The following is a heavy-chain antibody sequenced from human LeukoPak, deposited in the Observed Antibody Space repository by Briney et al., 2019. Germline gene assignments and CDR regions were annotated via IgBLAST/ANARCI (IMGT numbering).Heavy chain of an antibody. V-gene: IGHV4-4*07. CDR3: VRGGLYYYYMDV. Sequence: SETLSLTFTVSGDSLSNYYWSWVRQAAGEGPEWIGRIYTSGSTDYNPSLKSRVTMSVHTSKNQFSLKLSSVTAADTAVYYCVRGGLYYYYMDVWGKGTTVTASS. CDR2: IYTSGST. J-gene: IGHJ6*03. CDR1: GDSLSNYY.